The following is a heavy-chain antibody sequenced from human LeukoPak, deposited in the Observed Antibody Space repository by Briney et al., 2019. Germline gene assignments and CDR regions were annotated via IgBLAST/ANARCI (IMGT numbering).Heavy chain of an antibody. D-gene: IGHD2-2*01. Sequence: PGGSLRLSCAASGFTFSRFSMSWVRQAPGKGLEWISYISSSSSTIYYADSVKGRFTISRDNAKNSLYLQMNSLRDADTAVYYCARDSRLDHWGQGTLVTVSS. V-gene: IGHV3-48*02. CDR3: ARDSRLDH. CDR2: ISSSSSTI. CDR1: GFTFSRFS. J-gene: IGHJ4*02.